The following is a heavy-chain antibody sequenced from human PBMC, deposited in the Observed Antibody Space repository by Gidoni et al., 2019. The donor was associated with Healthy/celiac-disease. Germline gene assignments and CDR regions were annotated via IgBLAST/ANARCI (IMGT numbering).Heavy chain of an antibody. V-gene: IGHV3-21*01. D-gene: IGHD4-17*01. J-gene: IGHJ4*02. CDR2: ISSSSSYI. CDR1: GFTFSSYS. Sequence: EVQLVESGGGLVKPGGSLRLSCAASGFTFSSYSMNWVRQAPGKGLEWVSSISSSSSYIYYADSVKGRFTISRDNAKNSLYLQMNSLRAEDTAVYYCARWNGDYAGWYFDYWGQGTLVTVSS. CDR3: ARWNGDYAGWYFDY.